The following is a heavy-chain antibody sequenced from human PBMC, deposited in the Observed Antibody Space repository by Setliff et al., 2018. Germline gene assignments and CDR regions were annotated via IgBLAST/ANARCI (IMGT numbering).Heavy chain of an antibody. Sequence: PGGSLRLSCAGSGFNFNSYWMDWVRQVPGKGLVWVSRISPDGSVIDYADSVKGRSTISRDNSKNNFFLQINNLRAADTATYYCAKDRVNDGFWDFDSWGQGIVVTVSS. CDR2: ISPDGSVI. V-gene: IGHV3-74*01. D-gene: IGHD1-26*01. CDR1: GFNFNSYW. CDR3: AKDRVNDGFWDFDS. J-gene: IGHJ4*02.